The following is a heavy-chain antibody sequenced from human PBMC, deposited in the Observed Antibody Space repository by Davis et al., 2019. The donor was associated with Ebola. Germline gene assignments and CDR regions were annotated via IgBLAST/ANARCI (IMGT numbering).Heavy chain of an antibody. CDR1: GFTFSSYW. V-gene: IGHV3-74*01. J-gene: IGHJ4*02. Sequence: PGGSLRLSCAASGFTFSSYWMHWVRQAPGKGLVWISHINSEGSSTSYADPVKGRFTISRDNAKNTLYLQMNSLRAEDTAVYYCARVLGPTTGYGYWGQGTLVTVSS. CDR3: ARVLGPTTGYGY. CDR2: INSEGSST. D-gene: IGHD1-26*01.